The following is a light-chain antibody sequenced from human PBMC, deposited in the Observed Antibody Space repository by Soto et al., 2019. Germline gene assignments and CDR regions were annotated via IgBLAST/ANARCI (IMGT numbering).Light chain of an antibody. CDR2: GAS. V-gene: IGKV3D-15*01. CDR3: QQYDDWLRLT. Sequence: EIVMTQSPATLSVSPGERATLSFRASQSVNIYLAWYQHKPGQAPRLLIFGASYRATGIPARFSGSGSGTESNLTISSLQSEDFAVYFCQQYDDWLRLTFGGGTKVEIK. J-gene: IGKJ4*01. CDR1: QSVNIY.